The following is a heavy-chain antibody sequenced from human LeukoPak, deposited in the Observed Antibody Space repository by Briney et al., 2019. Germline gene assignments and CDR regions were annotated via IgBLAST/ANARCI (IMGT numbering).Heavy chain of an antibody. CDR2: IYISGST. CDR3: ARLGWELAFDY. V-gene: IGHV4-4*07. D-gene: IGHD1-26*01. J-gene: IGHJ4*02. CDR1: GGSISSYY. Sequence: PSETLSLTCTVSGGSISSYYWSWIRQPAGKGLEWLGRIYISGSTNYNPSLKSRVTISVDTSKNQFSLKLSSVTAADTAVYYCARLGWELAFDYWGQGTLVTVSS.